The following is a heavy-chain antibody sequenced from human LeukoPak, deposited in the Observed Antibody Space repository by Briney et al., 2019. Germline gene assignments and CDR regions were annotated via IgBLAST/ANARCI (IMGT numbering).Heavy chain of an antibody. D-gene: IGHD6-19*01. CDR2: IYYRGST. CDR3: AREMYSSGWYFGRGAFDI. CDR1: GGSINNYY. V-gene: IGHV4-59*12. Sequence: PSETLSLTCTVSGGSINNYYWTWIRQPPGKGLEWIGYIYYRGSTSYNPSLKSRVTISVDTSKNQFSLKLSSVTAADTAVYYCAREMYSSGWYFGRGAFDIWGQGTMVTVSS. J-gene: IGHJ3*02.